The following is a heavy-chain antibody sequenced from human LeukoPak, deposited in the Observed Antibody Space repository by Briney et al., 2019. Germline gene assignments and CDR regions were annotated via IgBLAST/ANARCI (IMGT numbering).Heavy chain of an antibody. D-gene: IGHD3-3*01. CDR3: AKAPDYDFFDY. V-gene: IGHV3-30*04. J-gene: IGHJ4*02. Sequence: GGSLRLSCAASGLTFSSYAMHWVRQAPGKGLEWVAVISYDGSNKYYADSVKGRFTISRDNSKNTPYLQMNSLRAEDTAVYYCAKAPDYDFFDYWGQGTLVTVSS. CDR1: GLTFSSYA. CDR2: ISYDGSNK.